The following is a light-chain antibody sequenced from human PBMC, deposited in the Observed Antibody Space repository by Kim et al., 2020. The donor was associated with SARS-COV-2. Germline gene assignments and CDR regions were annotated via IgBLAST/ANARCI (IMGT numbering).Light chain of an antibody. J-gene: IGLJ2*01. CDR2: NTD. CDR3: AAWDDSLNVV. Sequence: QLVLTQPPSASGTPGQRVTISCSGSSSNIGSNTVNWYQQVPGAAPKLLIYNTDRRPSGVPDRFSGSKSGTSASLAISGLHSEDEADYYCAAWDDSLNVVFGGGTQLTVL. CDR1: SSNIGSNT. V-gene: IGLV1-44*01.